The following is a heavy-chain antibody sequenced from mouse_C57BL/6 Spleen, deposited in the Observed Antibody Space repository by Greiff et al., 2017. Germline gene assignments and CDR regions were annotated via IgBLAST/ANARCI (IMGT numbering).Heavy chain of an antibody. Sequence: VQLQQSGPELVKPGASVKMSCKASGYTFTDYYMDWVKQRPGKSLEWIGEINPNNGGTNYNQKFKGKATLTADKSSSTAYLELRSLTSEDTAVYYCARRGGNSEEYWFAYWGQGTPVTVSA. D-gene: IGHD1-1*02. V-gene: IGHV1-18*01. CDR2: INPNNGGT. J-gene: IGHJ3*01. CDR3: ARRGGNSEEYWFAY. CDR1: GYTFTDYY.